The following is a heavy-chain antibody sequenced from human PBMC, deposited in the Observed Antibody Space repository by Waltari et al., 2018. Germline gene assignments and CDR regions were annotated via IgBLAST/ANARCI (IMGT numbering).Heavy chain of an antibody. Sequence: WGWIRQPPGKGLEWIGSIYYGGNTYYNPSLQSRVTISVDTSKNQFSLSLSSVTAADTAVYYCARPVGGYSGYDSWFFDLWGRGTLVTVSS. D-gene: IGHD5-12*01. CDR2: IYYGGNT. CDR3: ARPVGGYSGYDSWFFDL. V-gene: IGHV4-39*01. J-gene: IGHJ2*01.